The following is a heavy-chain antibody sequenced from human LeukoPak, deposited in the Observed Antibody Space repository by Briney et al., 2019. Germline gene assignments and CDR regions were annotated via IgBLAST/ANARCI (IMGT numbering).Heavy chain of an antibody. Sequence: SETLSLTCTVSGGSISSYYWGWIRQPPGKGLEWIGSIYYSGSTYYNPSLKSRVTISVDTSKNQFSLKLSSVTAADTAVYYCARHPAPHYYGSGPDYWGQGTLVTVSS. CDR1: GGSISSYY. CDR2: IYYSGST. V-gene: IGHV4-39*01. J-gene: IGHJ4*02. CDR3: ARHPAPHYYGSGPDY. D-gene: IGHD3-10*01.